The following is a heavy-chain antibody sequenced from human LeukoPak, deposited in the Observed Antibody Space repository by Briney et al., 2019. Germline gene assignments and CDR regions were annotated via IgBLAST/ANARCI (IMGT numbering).Heavy chain of an antibody. CDR3: ARDHGDYEV. V-gene: IGHV3-7*01. D-gene: IGHD4-17*01. Sequence: GGSLRLSCAASGFTFSSNWMSWVRQAPGKGLEWVANIRQDGAEKYYVDSVKGRFAISRDNAKNSLYLQMNSLRAEDTAVYYCARDHGDYEVWGQGTLVTVSS. J-gene: IGHJ4*02. CDR1: GFTFSSNW. CDR2: IRQDGAEK.